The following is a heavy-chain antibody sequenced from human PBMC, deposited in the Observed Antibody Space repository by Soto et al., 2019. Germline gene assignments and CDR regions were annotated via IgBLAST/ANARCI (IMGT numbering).Heavy chain of an antibody. V-gene: IGHV1-8*01. Sequence: XSVKVSCKASGYTFTSYDINWVRQATGQGLEWMGWMNPNSGNTGYAQKFQGRVTMTRNTSISTAYMELSSPRSEDTAVYYCARVKLLRYFDWAPGYWGQGTLVTVSS. CDR2: MNPNSGNT. J-gene: IGHJ1*01. CDR3: ARVKLLRYFDWAPGY. D-gene: IGHD3-9*01. CDR1: GYTFTSYD.